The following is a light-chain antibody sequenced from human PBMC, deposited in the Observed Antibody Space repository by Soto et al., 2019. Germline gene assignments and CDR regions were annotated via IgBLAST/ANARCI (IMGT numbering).Light chain of an antibody. J-gene: IGLJ1*01. CDR1: SSDIGADDF. Sequence: QSALTQPASVSGSPGQSITISCTGTSSDIGADDFVSWYQHHPDKTPKLMIFEVSNRPSGVSNRFSGSKSGNTASLTISGLQAEDEADYYCISYTSSSTYVFGTGTKLTVL. CDR2: EVS. CDR3: ISYTSSSTYV. V-gene: IGLV2-14*01.